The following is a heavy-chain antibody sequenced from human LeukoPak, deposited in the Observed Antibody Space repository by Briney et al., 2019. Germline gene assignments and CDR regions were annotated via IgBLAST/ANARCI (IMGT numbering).Heavy chain of an antibody. J-gene: IGHJ4*02. CDR1: GGSISSSY. CDR3: ARGTLISFGDQADAFDH. D-gene: IGHD3-10*01. Sequence: SETLSLTCTVSGGSISSSYWSWIRQSAGKGLEWIGRVYTRGSPNYNPSLQSRITLSMDKSRNQFSLKLTSVTAADTAVYYCARGTLISFGDQADAFDHWGQGTLVTVSS. V-gene: IGHV4-4*07. CDR2: VYTRGSP.